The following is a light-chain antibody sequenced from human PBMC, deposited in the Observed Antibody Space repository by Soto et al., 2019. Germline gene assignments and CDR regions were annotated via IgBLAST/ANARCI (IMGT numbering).Light chain of an antibody. V-gene: IGKV3-20*01. CDR1: QSVSRNY. CDR2: SAS. J-gene: IGKJ1*01. Sequence: EIVLTQSPGTLSLSPGEKSTLSGRASQSVSRNYLAWYHQKPGQAPRLLMQSASSRPTGIPDRVSGSGSGTDFNLTISRLEPEDFGVYYCQQYASSPRTFGQGTKVDIK. CDR3: QQYASSPRT.